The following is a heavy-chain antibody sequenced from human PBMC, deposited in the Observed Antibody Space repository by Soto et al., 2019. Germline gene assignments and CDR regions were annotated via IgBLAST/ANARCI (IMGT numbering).Heavy chain of an antibody. CDR3: AKMSRVAAGTDNNWFDP. CDR1: GFTFSSYA. CDR2: ISGSADST. Sequence: EVQLLESGGGLAQPGGSLTLSCVASGFTFSSYAMSWIRQAPGKGLEWVSGISGSADSTYYADSVKGRFTISRDNPKNTVYLQMNSLRVEDTAVYYCAKMSRVAAGTDNNWFDPWGQGTLVTVSS. J-gene: IGHJ5*02. D-gene: IGHD6-13*01. V-gene: IGHV3-23*01.